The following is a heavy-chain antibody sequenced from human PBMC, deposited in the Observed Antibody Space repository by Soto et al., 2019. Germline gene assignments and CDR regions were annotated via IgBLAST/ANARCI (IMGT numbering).Heavy chain of an antibody. D-gene: IGHD2-2*01. CDR1: GGSISSSSYY. Sequence: QLQLQESGPGLVKPSETLSLTCTVSGGSISSSSYYWAWVRQPPGKGLEWIGSVYYSGTTYYNPSLKSRVAKAGDPSKTHFYLKLGSVTAADTAVFYCARLRYCKSTSCYFDYWGQGTLVTVSS. CDR2: VYYSGTT. CDR3: ARLRYCKSTSCYFDY. V-gene: IGHV4-39*02. J-gene: IGHJ4*02.